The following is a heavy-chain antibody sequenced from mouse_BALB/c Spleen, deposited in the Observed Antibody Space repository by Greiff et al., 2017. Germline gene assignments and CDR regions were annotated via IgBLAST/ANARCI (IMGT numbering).Heavy chain of an antibody. Sequence: VKLMESGPGLVQPSQSLSITCTVSGFSLTSYGVHWVRQSPGKGLEWLGVIWSGGSTDYNAAFISRLSISKDNSKSQVFFKMNSLQANDTAIYYCARNSGYRYDWFAYWGQGTLVTVSA. J-gene: IGHJ3*01. D-gene: IGHD2-14*01. CDR2: IWSGGST. V-gene: IGHV2-2*02. CDR1: GFSLTSYG. CDR3: ARNSGYRYDWFAY.